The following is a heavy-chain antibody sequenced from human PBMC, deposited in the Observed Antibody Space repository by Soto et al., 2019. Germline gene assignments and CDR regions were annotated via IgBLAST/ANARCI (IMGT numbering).Heavy chain of an antibody. CDR1: GYTFTGCY. CDR3: ARDHGTWFGELLPNYYYYYGMDV. J-gene: IGHJ6*02. CDR2: INPNSGGT. Sequence: ASVKVSCTASGYTFTGCYMHWVRQARGQELEWMGWINPNSGGTNYAQKFQGWVTMTRDTSISTAYMELSRLRSDDTAVYYCARDHGTWFGELLPNYYYYYGMDVWGQGTTVTVSS. D-gene: IGHD3-10*01. V-gene: IGHV1-2*04.